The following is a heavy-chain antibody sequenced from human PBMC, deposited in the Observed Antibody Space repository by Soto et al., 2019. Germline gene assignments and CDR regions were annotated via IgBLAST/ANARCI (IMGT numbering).Heavy chain of an antibody. CDR1: GYSLTSHW. CDR2: IYPADSDT. D-gene: IGHD1-20*01. Sequence: LKISCKGSGYSLTSHWVGWVRQMPGKGLEWMGIIYPADSDTRYSPSFQGQVTISADKSISTAYLQWSTLKASDTAMYYCAMIGITHTGNYGMDVWGQGPTVTVSS. J-gene: IGHJ6*02. V-gene: IGHV5-51*01. CDR3: AMIGITHTGNYGMDV.